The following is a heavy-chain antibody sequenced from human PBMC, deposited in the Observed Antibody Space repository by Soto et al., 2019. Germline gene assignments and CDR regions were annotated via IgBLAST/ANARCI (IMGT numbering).Heavy chain of an antibody. J-gene: IGHJ4*02. CDR2: IKQDGSEK. D-gene: IGHD1-26*01. V-gene: IGHV3-7*01. CDR3: TRGGCSSESYCCFDY. Sequence: EVQLVESGGGLVRPGGSLRLSCAASGFTFSAYCMSWVRQAQGKGLEWVANIKQDGSEKYYVDSVKGRFTISRDNAENSLYLQMNSLRAEDTAVYYCTRGGCSSESYCCFDYWGQGTLVTVSS. CDR1: GFTFSAYC.